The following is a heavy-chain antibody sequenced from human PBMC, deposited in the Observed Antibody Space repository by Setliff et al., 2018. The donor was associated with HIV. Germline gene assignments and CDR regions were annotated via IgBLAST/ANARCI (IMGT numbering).Heavy chain of an antibody. CDR3: ARLASTRDWCFDL. Sequence: PSETLSLTCTVSGGSISNSNYYWGWIRQPPGKGLEWVGSIYYIGTTYYNPSLKSRVTISIDTSKNDFSLKLTSVTAADTAMYYCARLASTRDWCFDLWGRGTLVTVSS. CDR1: GGSISNSNYY. J-gene: IGHJ2*01. V-gene: IGHV4-39*02. CDR2: IYYIGTT.